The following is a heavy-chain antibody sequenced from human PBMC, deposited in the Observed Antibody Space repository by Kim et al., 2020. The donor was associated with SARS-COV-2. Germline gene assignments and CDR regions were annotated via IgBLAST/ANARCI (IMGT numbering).Heavy chain of an antibody. V-gene: IGHV3-33*06. CDR2: IWYDGSNK. J-gene: IGHJ4*02. D-gene: IGHD6-6*01. CDR3: AKDLRSGIAAHNYFDY. CDR1: GFTFSSYG. Sequence: GGSLRLSCAASGFTFSSYGMHWVRQAPGKGLEWVAVIWYDGSNKYYADSVKGRFTISRDNSKNTLYLQMNSLRAEDTAVYYCAKDLRSGIAAHNYFDYWGQGTLVTVSS.